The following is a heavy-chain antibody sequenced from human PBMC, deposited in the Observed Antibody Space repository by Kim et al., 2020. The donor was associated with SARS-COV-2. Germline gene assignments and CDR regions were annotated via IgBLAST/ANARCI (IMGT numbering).Heavy chain of an antibody. D-gene: IGHD2-8*02. CDR1: GFIFRTDA. CDR3: AKGSCCTGFTCYPVGAF. Sequence: GGSLRLSCAASGFIFRTDAMRWVSQAPGKGLEWVSVISGSGGSKYFADSVKGRFAISRDNSKNYLSLQMNSLRAEDTAFYYCAKGSCCTGFTCYPVGAF. J-gene: IGHJ3*01. CDR2: ISGSGGSK. V-gene: IGHV3-23*01.